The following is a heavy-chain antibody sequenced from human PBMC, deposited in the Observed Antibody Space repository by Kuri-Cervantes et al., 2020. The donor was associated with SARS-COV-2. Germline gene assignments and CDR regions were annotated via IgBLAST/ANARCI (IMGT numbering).Heavy chain of an antibody. CDR3: ARVLGYCSGGSCYNYYYYCGMDV. J-gene: IGHJ6*02. V-gene: IGHV1-69*06. CDR1: GGTFSSYA. D-gene: IGHD2-15*01. CDR2: IIPIFGTA. Sequence: SVKVSCKASGGTFSSYAISWVRQAPGQGLEWMGGIIPIFGTANYAQKFQGRVTITADKSTSTAYMELSSLRSEDTAVYYCARVLGYCSGGSCYNYYYYCGMDVWGQGTTVTVSS.